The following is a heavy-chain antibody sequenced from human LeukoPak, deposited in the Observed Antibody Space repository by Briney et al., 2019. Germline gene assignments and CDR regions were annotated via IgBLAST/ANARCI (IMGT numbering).Heavy chain of an antibody. Sequence: PGRSLRLSCAASGFTFSSYSMNWVRQAPGKGLEWVSSISSSSSYIYYADSVKGRFTISRDNAKNSLYLQMNSLRAEDTAVYYCAREEITADAFDIWGQGTMVTVSS. J-gene: IGHJ3*02. CDR3: AREEITADAFDI. CDR2: ISSSSSYI. CDR1: GFTFSSYS. D-gene: IGHD3-16*01. V-gene: IGHV3-21*01.